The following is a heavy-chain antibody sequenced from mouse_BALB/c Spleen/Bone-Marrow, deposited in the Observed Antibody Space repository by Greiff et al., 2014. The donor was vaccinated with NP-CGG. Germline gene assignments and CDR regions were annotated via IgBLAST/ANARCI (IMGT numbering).Heavy chain of an antibody. CDR3: AKQYGNYGWYFDV. J-gene: IGHJ1*01. V-gene: IGHV2-6-5*01. CDR1: GFSLNDYG. Sequence: VQLVESGPGLVAPSQSLSITCTVSGFSLNDYGVSWIRQPPGKGLEWLGVIWGGGSTYYNSALKSRLSISKDNSKSQVFLKMNSLQTDDTAMYYCAKQYGNYGWYFDVWGAGTTVTVSS. CDR2: IWGGGST. D-gene: IGHD2-1*01.